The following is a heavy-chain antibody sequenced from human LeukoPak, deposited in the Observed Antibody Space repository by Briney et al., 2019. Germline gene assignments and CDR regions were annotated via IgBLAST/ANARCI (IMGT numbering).Heavy chain of an antibody. J-gene: IGHJ4*02. D-gene: IGHD3-3*01. Sequence: GGSLRLSFAASGFTFSSYAMSWVRQAPGKGLEWVSAISGSGSSTYYAESVKGQFTISRDNSKNTLYLQMNSLRDEDTAVYYCAKDLIRLEWLHSDKYFEYWGEGTLVTVSS. CDR1: GFTFSSYA. CDR3: AKDLIRLEWLHSDKYFEY. V-gene: IGHV3-23*01. CDR2: ISGSGSST.